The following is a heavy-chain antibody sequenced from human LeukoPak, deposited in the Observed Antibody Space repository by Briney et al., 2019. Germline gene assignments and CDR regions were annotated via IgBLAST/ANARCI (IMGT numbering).Heavy chain of an antibody. CDR1: GGSISSGDYY. Sequence: SETLSLTCTVSGGSISSGDYYWRWVRQPPGKGLEWLGYIYYSGSTYYNPSLKSRVTISVDTSKNQFSLKLSSVTAADTAVYYCASDSGSSVDAFDIWGQGTMVTVSS. D-gene: IGHD6-6*01. J-gene: IGHJ3*02. V-gene: IGHV4-30-4*08. CDR2: IYYSGST. CDR3: ASDSGSSVDAFDI.